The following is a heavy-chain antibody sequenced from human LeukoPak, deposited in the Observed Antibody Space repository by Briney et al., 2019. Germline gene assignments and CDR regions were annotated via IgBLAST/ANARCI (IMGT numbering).Heavy chain of an antibody. V-gene: IGHV4-39*01. CDR2: IYCSGNT. Sequence: SETLSLTCTVSGGSISSSSYYGGWIRQPPGKGLEWIESIYCSGNTYYNPSLKSRVTISVDTSKNQFSLKLSSVTAADTAVYYGARRWGNWFDPGGQGPLVTVSS. J-gene: IGHJ5*02. CDR1: GGSISSSSYY. D-gene: IGHD7-27*01. CDR3: ARRWGNWFDP.